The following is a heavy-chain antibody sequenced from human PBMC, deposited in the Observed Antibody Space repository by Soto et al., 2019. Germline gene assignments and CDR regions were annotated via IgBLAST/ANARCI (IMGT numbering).Heavy chain of an antibody. CDR1: ENTFSTYL. CDR3: AGPHDRAGLGT. D-gene: IGHD1-1*01. V-gene: IGHV1-3*01. J-gene: IGHJ5*02. Sequence: GATVKVSCKASENTFSTYLVHCLRQVHGQGLEWMGWHNGYNGQTEYSQKFQGRVTITRDTSAKTAYLELRSLTSEDTAVYYCAGPHDRAGLGTWGQGTLVTVSS. CDR2: HNGYNGQT.